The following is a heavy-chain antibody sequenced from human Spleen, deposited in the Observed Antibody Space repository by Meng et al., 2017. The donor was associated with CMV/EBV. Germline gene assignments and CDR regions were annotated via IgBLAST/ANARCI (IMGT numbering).Heavy chain of an antibody. Sequence: SCAASGFTFSSHSMNWVRQAPGKGLEWVSSISSDSDNYIYYADSVKGRFTISRDNAKNSLYLQMNSLRGEDTAVYFCARRNRDGHTDYWGQGTLVTVSS. J-gene: IGHJ4*02. CDR3: ARRNRDGHTDY. CDR1: GFTFSSHS. CDR2: ISSDSDNYI. D-gene: IGHD5-24*01. V-gene: IGHV3-21*01.